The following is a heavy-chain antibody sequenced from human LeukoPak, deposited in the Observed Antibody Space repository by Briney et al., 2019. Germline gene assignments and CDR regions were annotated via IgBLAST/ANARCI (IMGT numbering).Heavy chain of an antibody. CDR2: INHGGST. D-gene: IGHD6-13*01. CDR1: GGSFSGYY. Sequence: SETLSLTCAVYGGSFSGYYWSWIRQPPGKGLEWIGEINHGGSTNYNPSLKSRVTISVDTSKNQFSLKLSSVTAADTAVYYCAREGSSWYWGTATRGWYFDLWGRGTLVTVSS. J-gene: IGHJ2*01. V-gene: IGHV4-34*01. CDR3: AREGSSWYWGTATRGWYFDL.